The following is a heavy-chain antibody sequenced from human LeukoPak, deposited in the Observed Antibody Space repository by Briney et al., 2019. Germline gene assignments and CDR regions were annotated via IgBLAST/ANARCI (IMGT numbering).Heavy chain of an antibody. CDR2: ISASSGNT. CDR3: ARDLDWRFDL. Sequence: ASVKVSCTASGYTFTSYGVSWVRKAPGQGLEWMAWISASSGNTNYAQSLQGRVTLTTDTSTGTAYMELRSLTSDGTAVYYCARDLDWRFDLWGRGTLVTVSS. J-gene: IGHJ2*01. V-gene: IGHV1-18*01. CDR1: GYTFTSYG. D-gene: IGHD3-9*01.